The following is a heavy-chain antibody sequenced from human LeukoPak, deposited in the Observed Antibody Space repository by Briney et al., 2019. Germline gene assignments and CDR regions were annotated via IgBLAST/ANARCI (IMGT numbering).Heavy chain of an antibody. Sequence: GGSLRLSCAASGFTFSSHLMHWVRQAPGKGLVWVSRISSDGTYTNYADSVRGRFTISRDNAKNTLYLQMNSLRAEDTAVYYCAKGPEEAAAGSYYFDYWGQGTLVTVSS. V-gene: IGHV3-74*01. D-gene: IGHD6-13*01. CDR2: ISSDGTYT. CDR3: AKGPEEAAAGSYYFDY. J-gene: IGHJ4*02. CDR1: GFTFSSHL.